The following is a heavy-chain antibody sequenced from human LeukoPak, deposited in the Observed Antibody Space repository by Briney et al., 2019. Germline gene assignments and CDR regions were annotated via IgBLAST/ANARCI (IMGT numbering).Heavy chain of an antibody. Sequence: GASVKVSCKASGYTLNCYDINWVRQATGQGLEWMGWMNPNSGNTGYAQKFQGRVTMTKNNSITTVYMELSSLRSEDTAVYYCARALSWTTESYYYMDVWGKGTTVTVPS. J-gene: IGHJ6*03. CDR2: MNPNSGNT. CDR1: GYTLNCYD. D-gene: IGHD3/OR15-3a*01. V-gene: IGHV1-8*01. CDR3: ARALSWTTESYYYMDV.